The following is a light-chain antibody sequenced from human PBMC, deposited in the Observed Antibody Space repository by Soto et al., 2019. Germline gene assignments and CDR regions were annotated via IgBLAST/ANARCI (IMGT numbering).Light chain of an antibody. V-gene: IGLV2-8*01. CDR1: SSDVGGYDY. J-gene: IGLJ1*01. Sequence: QSALTQPPSASGSPGQSVTISCTGTSSDVGGYDYVSWYQQHPGKAPKLMIYEVTIRPSGVSDRFSGSKSGNTASLTVSGLQAEDEADYYCSSNTGGNPSYVFGTGTKLTVL. CDR3: SSNTGGNPSYV. CDR2: EVT.